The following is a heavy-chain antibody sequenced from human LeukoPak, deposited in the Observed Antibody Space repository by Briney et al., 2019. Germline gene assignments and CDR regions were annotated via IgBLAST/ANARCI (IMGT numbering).Heavy chain of an antibody. Sequence: GSLRLSCAASGFTFSSYAMSWVRQAPGKGLVWVSRINSDGTTTAYADSVKGRFTISRDNAKNTLYLQTNSLRAEDTAVYYCARGDAYALKYWGQGTLATVSS. J-gene: IGHJ4*02. CDR2: INSDGTTT. V-gene: IGHV3-74*01. CDR1: GFTFSSYA. D-gene: IGHD2-2*01. CDR3: ARGDAYALKY.